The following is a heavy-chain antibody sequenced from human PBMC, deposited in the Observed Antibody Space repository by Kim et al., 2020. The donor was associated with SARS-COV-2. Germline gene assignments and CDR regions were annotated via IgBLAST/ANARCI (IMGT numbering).Heavy chain of an antibody. CDR3: AREGESWYYFDY. V-gene: IGHV4-4*02. J-gene: IGHJ4*02. D-gene: IGHD6-13*01. Sequence: NYNPSLKSRVTISVDKSKNQFSLKLSSVTAADIAVYYCAREGESWYYFDYWGQGTLVTVSS.